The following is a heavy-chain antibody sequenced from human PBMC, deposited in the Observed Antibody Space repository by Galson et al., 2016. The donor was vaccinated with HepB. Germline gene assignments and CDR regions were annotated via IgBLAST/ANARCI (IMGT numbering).Heavy chain of an antibody. J-gene: IGHJ4*02. D-gene: IGHD3-16*01. Sequence: SLRLSCAVSGFSFSTSGMSWVRQTPGRGLEWVSGITGSGGTTHYADSVKGWFTISRDNSNNTLYLYMNSLRAGDTAVYYCGKHGGFDYWGQGALVTVSS. V-gene: IGHV3-23*01. CDR1: GFSFSTSG. CDR2: ITGSGGTT. CDR3: GKHGGFDY.